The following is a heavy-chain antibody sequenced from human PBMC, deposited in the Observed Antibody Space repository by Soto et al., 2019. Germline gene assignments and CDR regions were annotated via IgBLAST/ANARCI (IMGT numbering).Heavy chain of an antibody. CDR1: GFTFSSYA. CDR3: AKDRDRGSPGGLYFDY. V-gene: IGHV3-30*04. Sequence: QVQLVESGGGVVQPGRSLRLSCAASGFTFSSYAMHWVRQAPGKGLEWVAVISYDGSNKYYADSVKGRFTISRDNSKNTLYLQMNSLRAEDTAVYYCAKDRDRGSPGGLYFDYWGQGTLVTVSS. D-gene: IGHD1-26*01. J-gene: IGHJ4*02. CDR2: ISYDGSNK.